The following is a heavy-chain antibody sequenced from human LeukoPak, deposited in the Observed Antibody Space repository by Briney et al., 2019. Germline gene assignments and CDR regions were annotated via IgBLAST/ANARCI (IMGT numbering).Heavy chain of an antibody. D-gene: IGHD5-18*01. CDR1: GFTFSSYS. CDR2: ISSSGSTI. J-gene: IGHJ4*02. CDR3: ARRLRGYSYGYVWDY. Sequence: GGSLRLSCAASGFTFSSYSMNWVRQAPGKGLEWVSYISSSGSTIYYADSVKGRFTISRDNAKNSLYLQMNSLRAEDTAVYYCARRLRGYSYGYVWDYWGQGTLVTVSS. V-gene: IGHV3-48*04.